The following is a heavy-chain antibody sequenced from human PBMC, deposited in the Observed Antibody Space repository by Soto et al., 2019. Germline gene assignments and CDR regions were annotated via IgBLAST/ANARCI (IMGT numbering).Heavy chain of an antibody. D-gene: IGHD2-15*01. J-gene: IGHJ6*02. CDR3: ARVDTPTVRVGMDV. CDR2: ISANIIST. Sequence: GCLRLSCAASGFNFNSHAMTWVRQAPGKGLEWVSTISANIISTYYADSVKGRFTISRDNSKNTLYLQMSSLRVEDTAVYHCARVDTPTVRVGMDVWGQGTTVTVSS. CDR1: GFNFNSHA. V-gene: IGHV3-23*01.